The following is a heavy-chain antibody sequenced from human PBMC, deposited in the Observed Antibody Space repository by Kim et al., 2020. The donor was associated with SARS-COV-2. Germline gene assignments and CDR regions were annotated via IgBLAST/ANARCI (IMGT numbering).Heavy chain of an antibody. CDR1: GYTFTSYG. CDR3: ARFNEYSGYDEEAFDI. J-gene: IGHJ3*02. D-gene: IGHD5-12*01. Sequence: ASVKVSCKASGYTFTSYGISWVRQAPGQGLEWMGWISGYNGNTNYAQKLQGRVTMTIDTFTSTAYMELRSLRSDDTAVYYCARFNEYSGYDEEAFDIWGQGTMVTVSS. V-gene: IGHV1-18*01. CDR2: ISGYNGNT.